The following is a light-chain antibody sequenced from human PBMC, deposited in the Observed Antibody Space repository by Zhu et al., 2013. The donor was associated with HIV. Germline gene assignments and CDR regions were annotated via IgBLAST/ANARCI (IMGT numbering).Light chain of an antibody. V-gene: IGKV3-15*01. CDR2: GAS. J-gene: IGKJ4*01. Sequence: EIVMTQSPATLSASPGERATLSCRVSQSIAGNLAWYQQKPGQAPRLLIYGASTRATGISDRFTGSGSGTDFTLTISSLEPEDFAVYYCQLRYNWPPALTFGGGTTVDIK. CDR3: QLRYNWPPALT. CDR1: QSIAGN.